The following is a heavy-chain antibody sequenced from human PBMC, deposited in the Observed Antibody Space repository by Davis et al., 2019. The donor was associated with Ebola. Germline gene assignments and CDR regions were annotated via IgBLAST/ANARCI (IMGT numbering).Heavy chain of an antibody. V-gene: IGHV4-39*07. CDR1: GGSISSSSYY. D-gene: IGHD3-10*01. CDR2: IYYSGST. CDR3: ARGLALVRGAHYGLDV. Sequence: SETLSLTCTVSGGSISSSSYYWGWIRQPPGKGLEWIGSIYYSGSTNYNPSLKSRVTISVDTSKNQVSLRLSSVTAADTAVYYCARGLALVRGAHYGLDVWGQGTTVTVSS. J-gene: IGHJ6*02.